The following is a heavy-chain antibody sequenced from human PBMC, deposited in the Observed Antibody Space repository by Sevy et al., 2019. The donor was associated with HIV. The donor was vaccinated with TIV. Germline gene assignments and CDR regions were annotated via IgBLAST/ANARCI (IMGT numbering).Heavy chain of an antibody. V-gene: IGHV3-30*19. J-gene: IGHJ4*02. D-gene: IGHD6-6*01. CDR1: GFSFSMKA. Sequence: GGSLRLSCAASGFSFSMKAMSWVRRAPGKGLEWLAVISYHGRNQFYADSVRGRFTISRDDSKNTVYLQMNSLRPDDTAVYYCARKQFVLPFDYWGQGTLVTVSS. CDR2: ISYHGRNQ. CDR3: ARKQFVLPFDY.